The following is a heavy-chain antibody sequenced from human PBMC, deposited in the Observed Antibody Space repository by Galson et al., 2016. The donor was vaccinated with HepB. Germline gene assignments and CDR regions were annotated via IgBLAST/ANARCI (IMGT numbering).Heavy chain of an antibody. CDR1: GFNFSIYW. Sequence: SLRLSCAASGFNFSIYWMTWVRQAPGKGLEWVASISHDGSNSYHVDSVKGRFTISRDNFKSTLYLEMNSMRGEDTAIYYCAKGDYDVLRYSDHWGQGTLVTVSS. CDR3: AKGDYDVLRYSDH. D-gene: IGHD3-9*01. J-gene: IGHJ4*02. V-gene: IGHV3-30*18. CDR2: ISHDGSNS.